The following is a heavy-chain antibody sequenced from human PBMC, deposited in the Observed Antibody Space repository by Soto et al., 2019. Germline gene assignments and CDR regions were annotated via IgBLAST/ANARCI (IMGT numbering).Heavy chain of an antibody. CDR1: GFTFRSYG. CDR2: IWYDGSNK. Sequence: QVQLVESGGGVVQPGRSLRISCAASGFTFRSYGMHWVRQAPGKGLEWVAVIWYDGSNKYYTDSVKGRFTISRDNSKNTLYLQMNRLTVEDTAVYYCPRDHQWLVQYYFDYWGQGTRVTVSS. CDR3: PRDHQWLVQYYFDY. V-gene: IGHV3-33*01. D-gene: IGHD6-19*01. J-gene: IGHJ4*02.